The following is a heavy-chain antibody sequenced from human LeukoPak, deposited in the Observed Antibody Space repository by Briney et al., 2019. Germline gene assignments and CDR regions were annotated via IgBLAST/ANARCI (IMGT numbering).Heavy chain of an antibody. Sequence: GGSLRLSCAASGFTFSSYDMHWVRQATGKGLEWVSAIGTAGDTYYPGSVKGRFTISRENAKNSLYLQMNSLRAEDTAVYYCAREISYVYDSSGYYDAFDYWGQGTLVTVSS. J-gene: IGHJ4*02. D-gene: IGHD3-22*01. V-gene: IGHV3-13*01. CDR2: IGTAGDT. CDR3: AREISYVYDSSGYYDAFDY. CDR1: GFTFSSYD.